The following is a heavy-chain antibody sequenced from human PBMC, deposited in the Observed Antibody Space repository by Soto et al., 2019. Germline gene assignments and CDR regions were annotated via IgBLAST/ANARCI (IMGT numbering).Heavy chain of an antibody. Sequence: SVKVSCKASGGTFSSYAISWVRQAPGQGLEWMGGIIPIFGTANYAQKFQGRVTITADESTSTAYMVLSSLRSEDTAVYYCARHSILLSVVTAIHPPADYWGEGSLVTVSS. CDR3: ARHSILLSVVTAIHPPADY. V-gene: IGHV1-69*13. CDR2: IIPIFGTA. CDR1: GGTFSSYA. D-gene: IGHD2-21*02. J-gene: IGHJ4*02.